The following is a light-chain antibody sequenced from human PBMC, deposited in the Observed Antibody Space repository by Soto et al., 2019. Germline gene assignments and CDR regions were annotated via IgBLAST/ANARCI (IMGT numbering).Light chain of an antibody. J-gene: IGLJ1*01. CDR2: EVS. CDR3: SSYTSSSTRV. V-gene: IGLV2-14*03. CDR1: RSDVGAYDY. Sequence: QSVLTQPASVSWSPGQSITISCTGTRSDVGAYDYVSWYQQHPDKAPKLMIYEVSNRPSGVSNRFSGSKSVNTATLTISGLQAEDEADYYCSSYTSSSTRVFGTGTKVTVL.